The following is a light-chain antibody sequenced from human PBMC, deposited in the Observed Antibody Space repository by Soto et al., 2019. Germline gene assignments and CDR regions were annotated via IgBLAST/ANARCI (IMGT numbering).Light chain of an antibody. CDR3: QQFHSYSLT. Sequence: DIQMTQSPSTLSASVGDRVTITCRASQRVNSWLAWYQQKPGKAPKLLIYDVSTLESGVPSRFSGSGSGTEVTLTISSLQPDDFATYYCQQFHSYSLTFGGGTKVEIK. CDR1: QRVNSW. V-gene: IGKV1-5*01. J-gene: IGKJ4*01. CDR2: DVS.